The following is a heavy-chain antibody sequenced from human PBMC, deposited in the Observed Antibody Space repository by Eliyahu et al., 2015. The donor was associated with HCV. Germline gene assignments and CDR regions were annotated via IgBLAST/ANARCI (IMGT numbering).Heavy chain of an antibody. V-gene: IGHV1-18*01. D-gene: IGHD1-26*01. Sequence: QVQLVQSGAEVKKPGASVKVSCKTSGYTFTNXGISWVRQAPGQGLEWMGWISTYNGNTNYAQKLQGRVTMTTDTSTSTAYMELRSLRSDDTAVYYCVRDWNGGSGSYYWFDPWGQGTLVTVSS. CDR1: GYTFTNXG. J-gene: IGHJ5*02. CDR3: VRDWNGGSGSYYWFDP. CDR2: ISTYNGNT.